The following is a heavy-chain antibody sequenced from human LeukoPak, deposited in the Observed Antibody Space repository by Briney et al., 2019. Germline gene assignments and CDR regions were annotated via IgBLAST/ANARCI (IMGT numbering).Heavy chain of an antibody. CDR1: GFTFSTYA. D-gene: IGHD2-15*01. J-gene: IGHJ4*02. CDR3: AKDLGTPNGFDY. CDR2: ISGSGGST. Sequence: GGSLRLSCAVSGFTFSTYAMSWVRQAPGKGLEWVSAISGSGGSTYYADSVRGRFTISRDNSKNTLYLQMNSLRAEDTAVYYCAKDLGTPNGFDYWGQGTLVTVSS. V-gene: IGHV3-23*01.